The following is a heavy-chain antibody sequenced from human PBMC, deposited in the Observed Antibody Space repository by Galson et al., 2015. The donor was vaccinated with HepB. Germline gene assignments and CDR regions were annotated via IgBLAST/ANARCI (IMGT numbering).Heavy chain of an antibody. J-gene: IGHJ4*02. V-gene: IGHV3-53*04. CDR2: IYXGXSX. D-gene: IGHD6-13*01. CDR3: ARSRXSNWYYFDY. Sequence: SLRLSXAXXXFTXXXXYMSXVRQAXGXXXEWVSVIYXGXSXYXXXXXXGRXTISRXXXKNTLXXXXNXLRVEDTAVYYCARSRXSNWYYFDYXGQGTXVTVSS. CDR1: XFTXXXXY.